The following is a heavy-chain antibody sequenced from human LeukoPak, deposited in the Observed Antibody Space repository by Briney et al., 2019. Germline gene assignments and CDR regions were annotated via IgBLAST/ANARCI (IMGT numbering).Heavy chain of an antibody. J-gene: IGHJ6*03. CDR1: GGSISSYY. D-gene: IGHD3-10*01. Sequence: PSETLSLTCTVSGGSISSYYWSWIRQPPGKGLEWIGYIYYSGSTNYKPSLKSRVTISVDTSKNQFSLKLSSVTAADTAMYYCARGGYYGSGSYCNYYYYYMDVWGKGTTVTVSS. V-gene: IGHV4-59*01. CDR2: IYYSGST. CDR3: ARGGYYGSGSYCNYYYYYMDV.